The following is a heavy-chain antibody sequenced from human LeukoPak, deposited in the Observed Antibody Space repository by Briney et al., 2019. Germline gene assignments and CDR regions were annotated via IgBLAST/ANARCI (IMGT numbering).Heavy chain of an antibody. Sequence: GGSLRLSCAASGFTFSSYAMSWVRQAPGKGLEWVSLISGSGGSTYYADSVKGRFTISRDNLKNTLYLQMNSLRAEDTAVYYCAELGITMIGGVWGKGTTVTISS. CDR1: GFTFSSYA. D-gene: IGHD3-10*02. CDR2: ISGSGGST. J-gene: IGHJ6*04. V-gene: IGHV3-23*01. CDR3: AELGITMIGGV.